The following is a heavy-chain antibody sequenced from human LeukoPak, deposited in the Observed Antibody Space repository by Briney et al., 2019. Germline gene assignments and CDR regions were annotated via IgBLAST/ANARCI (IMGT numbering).Heavy chain of an antibody. J-gene: IGHJ6*03. D-gene: IGHD6-19*01. CDR2: IYYSGST. CDR3: ARTSGYYYYYYMDV. V-gene: IGHV4-59*01. CDR1: GGSISSYY. Sequence: SETLSLTCTVSGGSISSYYWSWIRQPPGKGLEWIGYIYYSGSTNYNPSLKSRVTISVDTSKNQFSLKLSSVTAADTAVCYCARTSGYYYYYYMDVWGKGTTVTVSS.